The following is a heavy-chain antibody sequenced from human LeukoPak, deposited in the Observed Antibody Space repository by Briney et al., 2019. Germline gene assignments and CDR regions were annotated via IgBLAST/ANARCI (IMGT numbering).Heavy chain of an antibody. CDR3: ARLGPGYSTGWSRYFFDY. V-gene: IGHV4-39*01. CDR2: IYYSGGT. D-gene: IGHD6-19*01. J-gene: IGHJ4*02. Sequence: SETLPLTCTVSGGSISSDTYYWGWIRQPPGKGLEWIGSIYYSGGTYYNSSLKSRVTIFVDTSKNQFSLKLSSVTAADTAVYFCARLGPGYSTGWSRYFFDYWGQGTLVTVSS. CDR1: GGSISSDTYY.